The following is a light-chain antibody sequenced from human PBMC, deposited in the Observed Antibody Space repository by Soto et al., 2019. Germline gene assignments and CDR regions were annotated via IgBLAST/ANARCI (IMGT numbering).Light chain of an antibody. V-gene: IGKV1-9*01. CDR2: GAS. CDR3: QQFNAYPLT. J-gene: IGKJ4*01. CDR1: QGISDY. Sequence: DIQLTQSPSFLSASVGDRVTISCRASQGISDYLAWYQQKPGKAPKLLIYGASTLQSGVPSRFSGSASGTELTLTISSLQPEAFATYFCQQFNAYPLTFGGGTKLEIK.